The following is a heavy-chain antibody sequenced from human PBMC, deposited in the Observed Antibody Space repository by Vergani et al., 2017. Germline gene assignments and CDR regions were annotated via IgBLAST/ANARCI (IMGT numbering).Heavy chain of an antibody. V-gene: IGHV3-48*03. D-gene: IGHD6-6*01. Sequence: EVQLVESGGGLVQPGGSLRLSCAASGFTFSSYEMNWVRQAPGKGLEWVSYISSSGSTIYYADSVKGRFTISRDNAKNSLYLQMNSLRAEDTAVYYCARALSSSSGFYYYMDVWGKGTTVTVSS. CDR1: GFTFSSYE. J-gene: IGHJ6*03. CDR3: ARALSSSSGFYYYMDV. CDR2: ISSSGSTI.